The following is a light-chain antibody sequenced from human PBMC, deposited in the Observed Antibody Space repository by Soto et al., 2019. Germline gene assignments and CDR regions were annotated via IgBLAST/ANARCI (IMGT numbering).Light chain of an antibody. Sequence: QSVLTQPPSVSGAPGQRVTISCTGSSSNIGAGYDVHWYQQLPGTAPKLLIYGNSNRPSGVPDRFSGSKSGTSASLAITGLQAEDEADYYCSSYTSSNALEVFGIGTKVTVL. V-gene: IGLV1-40*01. J-gene: IGLJ1*01. CDR2: GNS. CDR3: SSYTSSNALEV. CDR1: SSNIGAGYD.